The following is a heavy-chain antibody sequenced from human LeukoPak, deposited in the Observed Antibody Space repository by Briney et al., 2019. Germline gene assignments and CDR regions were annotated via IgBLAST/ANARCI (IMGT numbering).Heavy chain of an antibody. CDR3: ARDSVEYSSSWYGPYYYYYGMDV. CDR2: IYYSGST. D-gene: IGHD6-13*01. V-gene: IGHV4-59*01. J-gene: IGHJ6*02. Sequence: PSETLSLTCTVSGGSISSYYWSWIRQPPGKGLERIGYIYYSGSTNYNPSLKSRVTISVDTSKNQFSLKLSSVTAADTAVYYCARDSVEYSSSWYGPYYYYYGMDVWGRGTTVTVSS. CDR1: GGSISSYY.